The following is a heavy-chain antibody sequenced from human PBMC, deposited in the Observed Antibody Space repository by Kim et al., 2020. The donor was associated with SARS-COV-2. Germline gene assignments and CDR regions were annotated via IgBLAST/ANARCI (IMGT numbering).Heavy chain of an antibody. J-gene: IGHJ2*01. V-gene: IGHV4-34*01. CDR1: GGSLSDYS. CDR3: AGPRNLYWYFDL. Sequence: SETLSLTCAVSGGSLSDYSWSWIRQPPGKGLEWIGEVYHRGSTNYNPSLKSRVTISLDMSKNQFSLKLTSVTAADTAVYYCAGPRNLYWYFDLWGRGTLVTVSS. D-gene: IGHD1-1*01. CDR2: VYHRGST.